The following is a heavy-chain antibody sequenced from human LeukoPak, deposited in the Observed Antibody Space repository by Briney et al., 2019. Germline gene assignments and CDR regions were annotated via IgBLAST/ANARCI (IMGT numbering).Heavy chain of an antibody. CDR3: ARLIDSSSWYFDY. Sequence: GESLKISCKSSGYSFTSYWIGWVRQMPGKGLEWMGIIYPGDSDTRYSPSFQGQVTISADKSISTGYLQWRSLKASDSAMYYCARLIDSSSWYFDYWGQGTLVTV. CDR2: IYPGDSDT. V-gene: IGHV5-51*01. J-gene: IGHJ4*02. D-gene: IGHD6-13*01. CDR1: GYSFTSYW.